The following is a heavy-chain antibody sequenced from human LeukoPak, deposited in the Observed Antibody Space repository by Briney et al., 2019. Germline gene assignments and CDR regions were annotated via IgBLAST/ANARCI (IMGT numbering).Heavy chain of an antibody. CDR2: ISWNSGSI. CDR3: AKGKGGYNFDY. CDR1: GFTFDDYA. D-gene: IGHD5-24*01. J-gene: IGHJ4*02. V-gene: IGHV3-9*01. Sequence: GRSLRLSCAASGFTFDDYAMHWVRQAPGKGLEWVSGISWNSGSIGYADSVKGRFTISRDNAKNSLYLQMNSLRAEDTALYYCAKGKGGYNFDYWGQGTLVTVSS.